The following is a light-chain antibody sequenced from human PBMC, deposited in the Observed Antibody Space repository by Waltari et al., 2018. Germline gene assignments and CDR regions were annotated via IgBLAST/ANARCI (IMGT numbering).Light chain of an antibody. V-gene: IGLV4-69*01. Sequence: QLVLTQSPSASAPLGASVKLTCTLSRGRSGNISACHQQQPEKGPRYLMKVNSDGSHSKGDEIPDRFSGSSSGAERYLTISSLQSEDEADYYCQTGGHGTWVFGGGTKLTVL. CDR2: VNSDGSH. CDR1: RGRSGNI. J-gene: IGLJ3*02. CDR3: QTGGHGTWV.